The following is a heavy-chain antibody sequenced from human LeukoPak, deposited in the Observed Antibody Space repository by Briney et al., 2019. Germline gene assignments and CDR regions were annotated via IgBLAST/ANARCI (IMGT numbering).Heavy chain of an antibody. CDR2: IKQDGSEK. CDR3: ARLKDGRGYYFDY. V-gene: IGHV3-7*04. J-gene: IGHJ4*02. CDR1: GFTFNSYW. Sequence: PGGSLRLSCAASGFTFNSYWMSWVRQAPGKGLEWVANIKQDGSEKYYVDSVKGRFTISRDNAKNSLYLQMNSLRAEDTAVYYCARLKDGRGYYFDYWGQGTLVTVSS. D-gene: IGHD2-15*01.